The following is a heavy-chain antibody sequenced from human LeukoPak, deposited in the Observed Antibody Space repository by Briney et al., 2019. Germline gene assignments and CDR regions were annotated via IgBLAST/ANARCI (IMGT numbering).Heavy chain of an antibody. Sequence: PSETLSLTCTVSGGSISSSSYYWGWIRQPPGKGLEWIGSIYYSGSTYYNPSLKSRVTISVDTSKNQFSLKLSSVTAADTAVYYCAKRAGIAAGFGLLFQHWGQGTLVTVSS. J-gene: IGHJ1*01. CDR1: GGSISSSSYY. V-gene: IGHV4-39*07. CDR2: IYYSGST. CDR3: AKRAGIAAGFGLLFQH. D-gene: IGHD6-13*01.